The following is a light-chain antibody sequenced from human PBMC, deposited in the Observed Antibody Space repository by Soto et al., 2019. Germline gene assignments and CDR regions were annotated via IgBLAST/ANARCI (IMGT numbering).Light chain of an antibody. J-gene: IGKJ1*01. V-gene: IGKV1-5*03. Sequence: ILLTQSPSSLCASVGHSVTLTCRASQTISTWLAWYQQKPGRSPKLLIYKASSLESGVPSRFSGSGYGTEFTLTISSLQPDDFATYYCQQYNSYWTVGQGTKVEIK. CDR2: KAS. CDR3: QQYNSYWT. CDR1: QTISTW.